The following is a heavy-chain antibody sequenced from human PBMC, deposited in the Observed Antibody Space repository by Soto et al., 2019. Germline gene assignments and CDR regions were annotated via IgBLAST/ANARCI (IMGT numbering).Heavy chain of an antibody. J-gene: IGHJ5*02. Sequence: GGSLRLSCAASRFTFRSYEMNWVRQAPGKTLEWVSYISSAGDSSYYADSVKGRFTISRDNAKNSLCLQMNSLRVEDTAVYYCARVHCSTTTCHVQAFDPWGQGTLVTVSS. CDR2: ISSAGDSS. V-gene: IGHV3-48*03. D-gene: IGHD2-2*01. CDR3: ARVHCSTTTCHVQAFDP. CDR1: RFTFRSYE.